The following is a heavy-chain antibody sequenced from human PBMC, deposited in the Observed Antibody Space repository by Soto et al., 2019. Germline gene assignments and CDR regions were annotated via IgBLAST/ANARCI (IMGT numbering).Heavy chain of an antibody. J-gene: IGHJ5*02. D-gene: IGHD3-22*01. CDR1: GGSISSSNW. Sequence: SETLSLTCAVSGGSISSSNWWSWVRQPPGKGLEWIGEIYHSGSTNYNPSLKSRVTISVDTSKSQFSLKLSSVTAADTAVYYCARRDRSGFSYWLDTWGQGTLVTVSS. V-gene: IGHV4-4*02. CDR2: IYHSGST. CDR3: ARRDRSGFSYWLDT.